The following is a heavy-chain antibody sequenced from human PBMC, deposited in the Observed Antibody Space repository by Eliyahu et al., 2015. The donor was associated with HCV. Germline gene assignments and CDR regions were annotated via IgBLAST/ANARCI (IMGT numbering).Heavy chain of an antibody. V-gene: IGHV4-59*01. Sequence: QVQLQESGPGLVKPSETLSLTCTVSGXSISSYYWSWIRQPPGKGLEWIGYIYYRGRTHYNPSLKSRVTISVDTSKNQFSLKLSSVTAADTAVYYCARFIVVVPAAHNWFDPWGQGTLVTVSS. CDR3: ARFIVVVPAAHNWFDP. CDR2: IYYRGRT. D-gene: IGHD2-2*01. CDR1: GXSISSYY. J-gene: IGHJ5*02.